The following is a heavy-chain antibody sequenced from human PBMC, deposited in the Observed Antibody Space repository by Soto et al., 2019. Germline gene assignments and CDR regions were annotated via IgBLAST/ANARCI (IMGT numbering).Heavy chain of an antibody. Sequence: PSETLSLTCAVYGGSFSGYYWSWIRQPPGKGLEWIGEINHSGSTNYNPSLKSRVTISVDTSKNQFSLKLSSVTAADTAVYYCARAYDFWSGSSVYIDVWGKGTTVTVSS. CDR1: GGSFSGYY. J-gene: IGHJ6*03. CDR2: INHSGST. D-gene: IGHD3-3*01. V-gene: IGHV4-34*01. CDR3: ARAYDFWSGSSVYIDV.